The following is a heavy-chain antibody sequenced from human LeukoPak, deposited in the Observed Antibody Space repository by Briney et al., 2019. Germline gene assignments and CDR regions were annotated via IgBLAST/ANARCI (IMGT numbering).Heavy chain of an antibody. CDR2: ISSYGSTI. J-gene: IGHJ4*02. CDR3: ANIRRSGDGVDY. Sequence: SGGSLRLSYAASGFPLRSYELKWVRQAPARGLAWVSYISSYGSTIVYADSVKGRFTISRDNAKNSLYLQMNSLRVEDTAVYYCANIRRSGDGVDYWGQGTLVTVSS. V-gene: IGHV3-48*03. CDR1: GFPLRSYE. D-gene: IGHD5-24*01.